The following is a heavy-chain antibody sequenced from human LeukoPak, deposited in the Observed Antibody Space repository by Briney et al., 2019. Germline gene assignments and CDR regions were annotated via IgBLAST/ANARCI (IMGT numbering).Heavy chain of an antibody. V-gene: IGHV1-69*13. Sequence: ASVKVSCKASRYTFTGYYMHWVRQAPGQGLEWMGGIIPIFGTANYAQKFQGRVTITADESTSTAYMELSSLRSEDTAVYYCATEGGGDHFDYWGQGTLVTVSS. CDR2: IIPIFGTA. D-gene: IGHD3-16*01. J-gene: IGHJ4*02. CDR1: RYTFTGYY. CDR3: ATEGGGDHFDY.